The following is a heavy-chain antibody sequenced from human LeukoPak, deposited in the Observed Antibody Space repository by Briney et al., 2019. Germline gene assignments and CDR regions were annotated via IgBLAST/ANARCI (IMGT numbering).Heavy chain of an antibody. D-gene: IGHD5-12*01. CDR3: ARVATTTNPPQRPFDY. V-gene: IGHV4-38-2*01. CDR2: IYYSGST. CDR1: GYSISSGYY. J-gene: IGHJ4*02. Sequence: SETLSLTCAVSGYSISSGYYWGWIRQPPGEGLEWIGSIYYSGSTYHNPSLKSRVTISVDTSKNQFSLKLSSVTAADTAVYYCARVATTTNPPQRPFDYWGQGTLVTVSP.